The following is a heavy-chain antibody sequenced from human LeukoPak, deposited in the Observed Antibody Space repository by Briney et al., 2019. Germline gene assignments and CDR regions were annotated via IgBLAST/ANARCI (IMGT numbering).Heavy chain of an antibody. V-gene: IGHV3-23*01. CDR1: GFTFNSYA. Sequence: GGSLRLSCAASGFTFNSYAMSWVRQAPGKGLEWVSAISGSGGSTYYADSVKGRFTISRDNSKNTLYLQMNSLRAEDTAVYYCANARSIFGVVTSLDYWGQGTLVTVSS. J-gene: IGHJ4*02. CDR2: ISGSGGST. D-gene: IGHD3-3*02. CDR3: ANARSIFGVVTSLDY.